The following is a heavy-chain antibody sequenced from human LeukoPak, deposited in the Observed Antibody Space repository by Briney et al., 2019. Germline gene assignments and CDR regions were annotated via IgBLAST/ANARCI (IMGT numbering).Heavy chain of an antibody. Sequence: GGSLRLSCAASGFTFSSYGIHWVRQAPGKGLEWVASLRYDGSNKYYADSVKGRFTISRDNSKNTLYLQMNSLRAEDTAVYYCARGGLSIAADWFDPWGQGTLVTVSS. CDR2: LRYDGSNK. V-gene: IGHV3-30*02. CDR3: ARGGLSIAADWFDP. J-gene: IGHJ5*02. D-gene: IGHD6-13*01. CDR1: GFTFSSYG.